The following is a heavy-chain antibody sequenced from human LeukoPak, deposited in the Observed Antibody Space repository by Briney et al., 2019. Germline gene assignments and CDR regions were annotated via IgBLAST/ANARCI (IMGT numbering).Heavy chain of an antibody. CDR2: IKQDGSET. J-gene: IGHJ4*02. D-gene: IGHD5-24*01. CDR3: ANGDGCDY. V-gene: IGHV3-7*01. Sequence: GGSLRLSCATSGFTFSTYWMSWVRQAPGKGLEWVANIKQDGSETYYADSVKGRFTIFRDNAKNSLYLQMDSLRVEDTAVYYCANGDGCDYWGQGTLVTVSS. CDR1: GFTFSTYW.